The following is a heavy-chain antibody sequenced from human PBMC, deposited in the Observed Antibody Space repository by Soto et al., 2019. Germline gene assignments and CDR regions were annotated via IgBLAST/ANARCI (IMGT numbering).Heavy chain of an antibody. V-gene: IGHV4-30-4*01. Sequence: QVQLQESGPGLVKPSQTLSLTCTVSGGSISRGDYYWSWIRQTPGKGLEWIGYIYYSGSTYYSPSLKSRVTISVDTSKNQFSLKLSSVTAADTAVYYCARVQAWLRFWDYWGLGTLVIVSS. CDR1: GGSISRGDYY. D-gene: IGHD5-12*01. CDR3: ARVQAWLRFWDY. CDR2: IYYSGST. J-gene: IGHJ4*02.